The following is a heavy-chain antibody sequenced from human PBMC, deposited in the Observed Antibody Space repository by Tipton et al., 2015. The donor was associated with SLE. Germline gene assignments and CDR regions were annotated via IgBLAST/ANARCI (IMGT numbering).Heavy chain of an antibody. CDR3: ARGPPITIFGVVINDALDI. Sequence: QVQLVQSGAEVKKPGASVKVSCKARGFTSTTYGMTWVRQAPGQGLEWMGRINPNSGGKKYAQKFQGRVTMTRDTSISTGYMELSDLRSDDTAVYYCARGPPITIFGVVINDALDIWGQGTMVTVSS. V-gene: IGHV1-2*06. CDR1: GFTSTTYG. J-gene: IGHJ3*02. CDR2: INPNSGGK. D-gene: IGHD3-3*01.